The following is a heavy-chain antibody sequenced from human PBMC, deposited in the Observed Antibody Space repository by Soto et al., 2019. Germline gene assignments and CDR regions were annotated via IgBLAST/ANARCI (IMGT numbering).Heavy chain of an antibody. J-gene: IGHJ6*02. CDR2: IDPSDSYT. V-gene: IGHV5-10-1*01. D-gene: IGHD6-19*01. Sequence: GESLKISCKGSGYSFTSYWISWARQMPGKGLEWMGRIDPSDSYTNYSPSFQGHVTISADKSISTAYLQWSSLKASDTAMYYCARHGSSGWFQPNYYYYYGMDVWGQGTTVTVSS. CDR3: ARHGSSGWFQPNYYYYYGMDV. CDR1: GYSFTSYW.